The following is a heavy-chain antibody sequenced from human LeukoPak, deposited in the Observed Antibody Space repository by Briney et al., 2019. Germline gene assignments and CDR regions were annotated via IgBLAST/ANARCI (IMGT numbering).Heavy chain of an antibody. CDR1: GFTFSSYA. CDR2: ISGSGGST. V-gene: IGHV3-23*01. J-gene: IGHJ4*02. Sequence: GGSLRLSCAASGFTFSSYAMSWVRQAPGKGLEWVSTISGSGGSTYYADSVKGRFTISRDNSKNTLYLQMNSLRAEDTAVYYCATTVMVMVFDYWGQGTLVTVSS. D-gene: IGHD3-22*01. CDR3: ATTVMVMVFDY.